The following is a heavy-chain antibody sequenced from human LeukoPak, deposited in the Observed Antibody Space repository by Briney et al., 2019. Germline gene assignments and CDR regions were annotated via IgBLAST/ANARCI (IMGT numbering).Heavy chain of an antibody. CDR2: IYSGGST. Sequence: GGSLRLSCAASGFTVSSNYMSWVRQAPGKGLEWVSVIYSGGSTYYADSVKGRFTISRDNAKNSLYLQMNSLRAEDTAVYYCARERSLDYWGQGTLVTISS. V-gene: IGHV3-66*01. D-gene: IGHD2-15*01. J-gene: IGHJ4*02. CDR3: ARERSLDY. CDR1: GFTVSSNY.